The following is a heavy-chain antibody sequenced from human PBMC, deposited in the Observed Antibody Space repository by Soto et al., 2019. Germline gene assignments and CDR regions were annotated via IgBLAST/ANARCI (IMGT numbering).Heavy chain of an antibody. CDR3: ARGDSSDYYYGMDV. CDR1: GYTFTSYD. V-gene: IGHV1-8*01. CDR2: MNPNSGNT. D-gene: IGHD6-25*01. J-gene: IGHJ6*02. Sequence: QVQLVQSGAEVKKPGASVKVSCKASGYTFTSYDINWVRQATGQGLEWMGWMNPNSGNTGYAQTSQGRVTMTRNTSISTAYIEPSSLRSEDTAVNYCARGDSSDYYYGMDVWGQGTTVTVSS.